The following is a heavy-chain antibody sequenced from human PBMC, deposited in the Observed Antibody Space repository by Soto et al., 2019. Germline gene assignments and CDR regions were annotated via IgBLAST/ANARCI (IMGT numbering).Heavy chain of an antibody. J-gene: IGHJ4*02. CDR2: ISYDGNTQ. Sequence: QVQLVESGGGVVQPGTSLRLSCAASGFTLSSYSIHWVRQAPGKGLDWVAVISYDGNTQFYGDSVKGRFIVSRDNXRXXLYWQLHNLQAEDTAVYYCAKVSRPSRISTPDFDYWGQGTLVTVSS. CDR3: AKVSRPSRISTPDFDY. CDR1: GFTLSSYS. V-gene: IGHV3-30-3*01.